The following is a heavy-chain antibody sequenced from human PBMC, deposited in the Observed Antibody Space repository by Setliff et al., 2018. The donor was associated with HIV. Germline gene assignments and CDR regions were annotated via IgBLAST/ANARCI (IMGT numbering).Heavy chain of an antibody. CDR1: RGTFRNSA. D-gene: IGHD3-16*01. Sequence: GASVKVSCKASRGTFRNSAINWVRQAPGQGLVWMGGIITLFGEANYAQKFQGRVTITADESTSTAYMELNSLRSDDAAVHYCARQPYYDDDGTNLPSEWRVLGWGQGTLVTVSS. CDR3: ARQPYYDDDGTNLPSEWRVLG. J-gene: IGHJ4*02. V-gene: IGHV1-69*13. CDR2: IITLFGEA.